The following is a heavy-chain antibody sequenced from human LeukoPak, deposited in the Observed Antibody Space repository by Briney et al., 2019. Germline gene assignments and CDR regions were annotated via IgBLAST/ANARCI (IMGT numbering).Heavy chain of an antibody. Sequence: SETLSLTCTVSGGYISSYYWSWIRQPPGKGLEWIGEINHSGSTNYNPSLKSRVTISVDTSKNQFSLKLSSVTAADTAVYYCARCNRPTAMVWDTYYYYYYMDVWGKGTTVTVSS. CDR2: INHSGST. V-gene: IGHV4-34*01. J-gene: IGHJ6*03. D-gene: IGHD5-18*01. CDR1: GGYISSYY. CDR3: ARCNRPTAMVWDTYYYYYYMDV.